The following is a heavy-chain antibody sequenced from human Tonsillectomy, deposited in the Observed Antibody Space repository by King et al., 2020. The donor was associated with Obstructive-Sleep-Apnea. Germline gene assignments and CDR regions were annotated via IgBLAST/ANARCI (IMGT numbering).Heavy chain of an antibody. D-gene: IGHD5-18*01. CDR2: ISYDVSNK. J-gene: IGHJ5*02. CDR3: ARDTGGYSYGPFDP. CDR1: GFTVISFA. Sequence: VQLVESGGGVVHPGRSLRLSCAASGFTVISFAMHWFRPAPGSGRAWVAVISYDVSNKFYADFVKGRFTISRDNSKNTLYLQMNSLRAEDTAVYYCARDTGGYSYGPFDPWGQGTLVTVSS. V-gene: IGHV3-30*04.